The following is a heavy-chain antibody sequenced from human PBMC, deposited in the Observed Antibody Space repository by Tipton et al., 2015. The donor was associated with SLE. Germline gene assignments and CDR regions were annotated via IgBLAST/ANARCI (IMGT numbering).Heavy chain of an antibody. CDR1: GSSISSSSYY. D-gene: IGHD1-14*01. V-gene: IGHV4-39*07. Sequence: TLSLTCTVSGSSISSSSYYWGWIRQPPGKGLEWIGSIYYSGSTYYNPSLKSRVTISVDTSKNQFSLKLSSVTAADTAVYYRATGQPADYYYYGMDVWGQGTTVTVSS. J-gene: IGHJ6*02. CDR2: IYYSGST. CDR3: ATGQPADYYYYGMDV.